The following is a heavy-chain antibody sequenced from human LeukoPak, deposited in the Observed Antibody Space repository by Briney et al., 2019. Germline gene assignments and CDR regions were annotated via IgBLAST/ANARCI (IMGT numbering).Heavy chain of an antibody. V-gene: IGHV3-7*01. CDR3: ATDRGWRTSGYYLYYFEY. J-gene: IGHJ4*02. CDR1: GFTFSSYW. CDR2: TKNDGSEK. Sequence: GGSLRLSCEASGFTFSSYWMSWVRQAPGKGLEWVASTKNDGSEKYYVDSVRGRYTISRDNTKNSLYLQMSSLRAEDTAVYYCATDRGWRTSGYYLYYFEYWGQGTLVTFSS. D-gene: IGHD3-3*01.